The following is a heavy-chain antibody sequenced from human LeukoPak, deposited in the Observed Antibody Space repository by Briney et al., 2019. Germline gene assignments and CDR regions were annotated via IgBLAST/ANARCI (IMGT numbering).Heavy chain of an antibody. CDR1: GVSISSSSYY. D-gene: IGHD2-2*01. J-gene: IGHJ4*02. V-gene: IGHV4-39*07. CDR2: ICYSGST. Sequence: SETLSLTCTVSGVSISSSSYYCGWIRQPPGKGLEWIGSICYSGSTYYNPALKSRVTISVDTSKNQFSLKLSSVTAADTAVYYCARVSSSPTVFWRGGNQHPYFDYWGQGTLVTVSS. CDR3: ARVSSSPTVFWRGGNQHPYFDY.